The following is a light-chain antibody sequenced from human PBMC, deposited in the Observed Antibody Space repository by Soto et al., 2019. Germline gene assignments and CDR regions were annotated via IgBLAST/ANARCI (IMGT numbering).Light chain of an antibody. CDR2: AAS. CDR1: QTVTVNS. V-gene: IGKV3-20*01. J-gene: IGKJ1*01. CDR3: QQYNNWPPMT. Sequence: EIVLTQSPGTLSLSPGEGATLSCRASQTVTVNSLAWYQQTPGQTPRLLIYAASTRATGIPDRFNGSGSGTDFVLTISRLEPEDFAVYYCQQYNNWPPMTFGQGTKVEIK.